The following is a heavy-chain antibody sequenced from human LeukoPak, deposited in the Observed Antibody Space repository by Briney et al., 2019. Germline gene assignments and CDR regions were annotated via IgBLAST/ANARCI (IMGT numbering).Heavy chain of an antibody. J-gene: IGHJ6*03. CDR2: FYYNKCP. CDR3: ARALRGELASSIDV. V-gene: IGHV4-39*02. D-gene: IGHD3-3*02. Sequence: SETVSLTCTVSGDSISSSTDYWDWIRQPPGKGVDWLGNFYYNKCPHYNPSLKSRVTISVDTSKNQFSLKLTSSTAAATAVLYSARALRGELASSIDVWGKGNTVTVSS. CDR1: GDSISSSTDY.